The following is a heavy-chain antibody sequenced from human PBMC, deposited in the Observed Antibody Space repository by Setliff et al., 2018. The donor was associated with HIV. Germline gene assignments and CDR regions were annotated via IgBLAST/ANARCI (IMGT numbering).Heavy chain of an antibody. CDR2: VNEDNGDR. J-gene: IGHJ1*01. CDR1: GYNFGFYG. V-gene: IGHV1-18*01. Sequence: ASVKVSCKASGYNFGFYGISWVRQAPGQGLEWMGWVNEDNGDRNFAPSVQGRIALTTDTSTNTAYMELTNLRSDDTALYFCTRVPGWTDHWGQGTQVTVSS. CDR3: TRVPGWTDH. D-gene: IGHD6-19*01.